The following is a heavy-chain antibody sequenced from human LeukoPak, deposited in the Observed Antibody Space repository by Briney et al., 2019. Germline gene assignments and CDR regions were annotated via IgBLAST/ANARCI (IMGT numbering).Heavy chain of an antibody. D-gene: IGHD5-12*01. V-gene: IGHV1-69*04. J-gene: IGHJ4*02. Sequence: GASVKVSCKASGGTFSSYAISWVRQAPGRGLEWMGRVIPILGIANYAQKFQGRVTITADKSTSTAYMELSSLRSEDTAVYYCARGGETVASNFDYWGQGTLVTVSS. CDR1: GGTFSSYA. CDR3: ARGGETVASNFDY. CDR2: VIPILGIA.